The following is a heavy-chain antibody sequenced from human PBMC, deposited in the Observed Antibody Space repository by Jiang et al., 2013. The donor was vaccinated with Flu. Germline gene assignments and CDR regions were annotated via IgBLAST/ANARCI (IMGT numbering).Heavy chain of an antibody. Sequence: GAEVKKPGDSLKISCKFSGYSIITSYWIGWVRQMPGKGLEWMGIIYPGDSDTLYSPSFQGRVTISADKSITTAYLQWSSLQASGSAMYYCARRCAHKLTQTGCDGSWSDPWGQGTMVT. V-gene: IGHV5-51*01. CDR2: IYPGDSDT. J-gene: IGHJ5*02. CDR1: GYSIITSYW. D-gene: IGHD3-9*01. CDR3: ARRCAHKLTQTGCDGSWSDP.